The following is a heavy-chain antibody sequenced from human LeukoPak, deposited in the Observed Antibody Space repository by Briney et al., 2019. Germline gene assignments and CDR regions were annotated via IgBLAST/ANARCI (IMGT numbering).Heavy chain of an antibody. V-gene: IGHV1-2*02. Sequence: ASVKVSCKASGYTFTGYYMHWVRQAPGQGLEWMGWINPNSGGTNYAQKFQGRVTMTRDTSISTAYMELSRLRSDDTAVYYCARDLGITIFGVASDAFDIWGQGTMVTVSS. J-gene: IGHJ3*02. CDR1: GYTFTGYY. D-gene: IGHD3-3*01. CDR3: ARDLGITIFGVASDAFDI. CDR2: INPNSGGT.